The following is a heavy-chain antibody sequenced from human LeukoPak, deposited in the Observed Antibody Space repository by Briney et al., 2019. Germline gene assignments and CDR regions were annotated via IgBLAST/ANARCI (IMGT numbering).Heavy chain of an antibody. Sequence: GVSLRLSCAASGFTFSGSAMHWVRQASGKGLEWVGRIRSKANSYATAYAASVKGRFTISRDDSKNTAYLQMNSLKTEDTAVYYCTTGIAVAAGWFGPWGQGTLVTVSS. CDR2: IRSKANSYAT. J-gene: IGHJ5*02. CDR3: TTGIAVAAGWFGP. V-gene: IGHV3-73*01. CDR1: GFTFSGSA. D-gene: IGHD6-19*01.